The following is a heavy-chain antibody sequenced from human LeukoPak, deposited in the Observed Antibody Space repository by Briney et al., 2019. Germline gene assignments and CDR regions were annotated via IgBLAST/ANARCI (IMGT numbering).Heavy chain of an antibody. Sequence: PGGSLRLSCAASGFTFSTYSMNWIRQAPGRGLEWVSYISYTSSTIYYADSVKGRFTISRDNAKNSLYLQMNSLRAEDTAVYYCARVLIVGATGDAFDIWGQGTMVTVSS. D-gene: IGHD1-26*01. V-gene: IGHV3-48*01. CDR1: GFTFSTYS. J-gene: IGHJ3*02. CDR3: ARVLIVGATGDAFDI. CDR2: ISYTSSTI.